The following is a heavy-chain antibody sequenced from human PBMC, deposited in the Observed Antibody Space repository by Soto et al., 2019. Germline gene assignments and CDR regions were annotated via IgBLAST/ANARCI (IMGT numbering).Heavy chain of an antibody. Sequence: QVQLQESGPGLVKPSETLSLTCTVSGDSIRTYYWSWIRQPAGKGLEWIGRIYSSGSTNYNPSLKGRATMSVDTSKNQFSLKLSSVTAADTAVYYCARGGDSSGYYYPSDYWGQGTLVTVSS. V-gene: IGHV4-4*07. CDR2: IYSSGST. D-gene: IGHD3-22*01. CDR1: GDSIRTYY. J-gene: IGHJ4*02. CDR3: ARGGDSSGYYYPSDY.